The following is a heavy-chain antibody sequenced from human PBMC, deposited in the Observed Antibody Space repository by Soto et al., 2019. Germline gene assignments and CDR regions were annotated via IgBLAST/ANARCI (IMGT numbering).Heavy chain of an antibody. Sequence: GGSLRLSCAASGFTFDDYAMHWVRQAPGKGLEWVSGISWNSGSIGYADSVKGRFTISRDNAKNSLYLQMNSLRAEDTALYYCAKDIQRGYSSGWHTGIYYFDYWGQGTLVTVSS. D-gene: IGHD6-19*01. CDR3: AKDIQRGYSSGWHTGIYYFDY. CDR2: ISWNSGSI. J-gene: IGHJ4*02. CDR1: GFTFDDYA. V-gene: IGHV3-9*01.